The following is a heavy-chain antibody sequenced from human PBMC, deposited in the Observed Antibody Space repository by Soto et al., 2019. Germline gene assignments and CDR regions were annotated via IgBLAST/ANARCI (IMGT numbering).Heavy chain of an antibody. CDR3: AAVRRYSSGRLLDH. CDR1: GYTLTELS. V-gene: IGHV1-24*01. D-gene: IGHD6-19*01. J-gene: IGHJ4*02. Sequence: ASVKVSCKVSGYTLTELSMHWVRQAPGKGLEWMGGFDPEDSETIYAQKFQGTVTLTEDTSTDTAYMELSSLRSEDTAMYYCAAVRRYSSGRLLDHWGQGTLVTVSS. CDR2: FDPEDSET.